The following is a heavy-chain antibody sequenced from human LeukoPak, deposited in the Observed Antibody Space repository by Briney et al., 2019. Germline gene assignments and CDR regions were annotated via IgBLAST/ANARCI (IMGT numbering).Heavy chain of an antibody. CDR2: MNPNSGNT. Sequence: ASVKVSCKASGYTFTSYDINWVRQATGQGLEWMGWMNPNSGNTGYAQKFQGIVTMTRNTSISTAYMELSSLRSEDTAVYYCAGADRRGFYGSGSYYFDYWGQGTLVTVSS. D-gene: IGHD3-10*01. J-gene: IGHJ4*02. CDR1: GYTFTSYD. CDR3: AGADRRGFYGSGSYYFDY. V-gene: IGHV1-8*01.